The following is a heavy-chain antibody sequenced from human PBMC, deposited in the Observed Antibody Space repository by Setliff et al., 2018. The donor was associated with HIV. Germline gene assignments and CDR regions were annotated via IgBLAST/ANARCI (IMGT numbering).Heavy chain of an antibody. CDR2: IHESGNT. D-gene: IGHD2-21*01. CDR1: GGSISSSSYY. CDR3: ARQVTVVGYFETAAGSFNY. J-gene: IGHJ4*02. Sequence: SETLSLTCTVSGGSISSSSYYWGWIRQPPGKGLEWIGSIHESGNTHYNPSLKSRFTISVDTSKNQFSLKLSSVTAADTAVYYCARQVTVVGYFETAAGSFNYWGPGTLVTVSS. V-gene: IGHV4-39*01.